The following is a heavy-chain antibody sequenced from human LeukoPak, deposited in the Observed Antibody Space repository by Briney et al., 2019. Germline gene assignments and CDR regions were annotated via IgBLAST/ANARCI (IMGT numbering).Heavy chain of an antibody. V-gene: IGHV4-59*08. J-gene: IGHJ4*02. CDR1: GGSISNSY. CDR2: IYYSGTT. CDR3: ARQSSLYGDYDFDC. Sequence: PSETLSLTCTVSGGSISNSYWSWIRQPPGKGLEWIGYIYYSGTTNYNPSLKSRVTMSVDTSKNQFSLRLTSVTAADTAVYYCARQSSLYGDYDFDCWGQGTLVTVSS. D-gene: IGHD4-17*01.